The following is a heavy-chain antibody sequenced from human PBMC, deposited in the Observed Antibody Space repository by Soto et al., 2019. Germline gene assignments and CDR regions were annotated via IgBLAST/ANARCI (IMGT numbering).Heavy chain of an antibody. CDR3: AISRRGWWNPNPPGWFDP. J-gene: IGHJ5*02. CDR1: GGSISSSSYY. Sequence: SETLSLTCTVSGGSISSSSYYWGWIRQPPGKGLEWIGSIYYSGSTYYNPSLKSRVTISVDTSKNQFSLKLSSVTAADTAVYYCAISRRGWWNPNPPGWFDPWGQGTLVTVSS. D-gene: IGHD2-15*01. V-gene: IGHV4-39*01. CDR2: IYYSGST.